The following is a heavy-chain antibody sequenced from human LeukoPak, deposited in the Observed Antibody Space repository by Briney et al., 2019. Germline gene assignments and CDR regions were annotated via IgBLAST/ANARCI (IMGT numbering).Heavy chain of an antibody. Sequence: GGSLRLSCAASGFTFSSYSMNWVRQAPGKGLEWVSGISGSGGSTYYADSVKGRFAISRDNSKNTLYLQMNSLRAEDTAVYYCAKLRGGWFHDAFDIWGQGTMVTVSS. CDR3: AKLRGGWFHDAFDI. V-gene: IGHV3-23*01. D-gene: IGHD6-19*01. J-gene: IGHJ3*02. CDR1: GFTFSSYS. CDR2: ISGSGGST.